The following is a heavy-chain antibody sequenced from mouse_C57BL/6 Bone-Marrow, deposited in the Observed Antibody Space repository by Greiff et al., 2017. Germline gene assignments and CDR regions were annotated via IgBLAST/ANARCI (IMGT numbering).Heavy chain of an antibody. V-gene: IGHV3-6*01. J-gene: IGHJ2*01. CDR3: ARERYYGSSSLTAFDY. Sequence: EVKLEESGPGLVKPSQSLSLTCSVTGYSITSGYYWNWIRQFPGNKLEWMGYISYDGSNNYNPSLKNRISITRDTSKNQFFLKLNSVTTEDTATYYCARERYYGSSSLTAFDYWGQGTTLTVSS. CDR1: GYSITSGYY. CDR2: ISYDGSN. D-gene: IGHD1-1*01.